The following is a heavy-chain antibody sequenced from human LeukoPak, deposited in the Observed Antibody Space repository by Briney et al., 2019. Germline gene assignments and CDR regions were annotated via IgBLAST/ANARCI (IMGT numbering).Heavy chain of an antibody. V-gene: IGHV3-11*06. CDR3: AKGRGEGYYGLT. J-gene: IGHJ5*02. CDR1: GFTFSDYY. Sequence: PGGSLRLSCAASGFTFSDYYMSWIRQAPGKGLEWVSYISSSSSYTNYADSVKGRFTISRDNAKNSLYLQMNSLRAEDTAVYYCAKGRGEGYYGLTWGQGTLVTVSS. CDR2: ISSSSSYT. D-gene: IGHD3-10*01.